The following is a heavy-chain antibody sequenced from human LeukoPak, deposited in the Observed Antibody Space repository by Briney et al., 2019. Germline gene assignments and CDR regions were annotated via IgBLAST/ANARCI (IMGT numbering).Heavy chain of an antibody. D-gene: IGHD1-26*01. Sequence: GGSLRLSCAASGFTVSSNYISWVRQAPGKGLEWVSVIYSGGNTYYADSVKGRFTISSDNPKNTLYLQMNSLRAEDTAVYYCAKTIVGVTNWFDPWGQGTLVTVSS. V-gene: IGHV3-53*01. CDR3: AKTIVGVTNWFDP. J-gene: IGHJ5*02. CDR2: IYSGGNT. CDR1: GFTVSSNY.